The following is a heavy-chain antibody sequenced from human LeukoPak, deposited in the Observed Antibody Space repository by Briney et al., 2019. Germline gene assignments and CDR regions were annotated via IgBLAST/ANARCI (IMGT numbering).Heavy chain of an antibody. CDR1: GDSVSSNSAG. CDR3: ARVVDGESFDY. CDR2: TYYRSKWYS. J-gene: IGHJ4*02. V-gene: IGHV6-1*01. D-gene: IGHD2-15*01. Sequence: SQTLSLTCAISGDSVSSNSAGWNWIRQSPSRGLGWLGRTYYRSKWYSHYAVSVKSRIIINPDTSKNQFSLQLNSVTPEDTAVYYCARVVDGESFDYWGQGTLVTVSS.